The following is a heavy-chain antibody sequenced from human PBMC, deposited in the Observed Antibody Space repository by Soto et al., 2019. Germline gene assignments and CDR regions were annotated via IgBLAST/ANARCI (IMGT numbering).Heavy chain of an antibody. CDR3: ARVRIKLWYYYYGMDV. CDR1: GFTFSSYW. CDR2: INSDGSST. J-gene: IGHJ6*02. V-gene: IGHV3-74*01. D-gene: IGHD5-18*01. Sequence: PGGSLRLSCAASGFTFSSYWMHWVRQAPGKGLVWVSRINSDGSSTSYADSVKGRFTISRDNAKNTLYLQMNSLRAEDTAVYYCARVRIKLWYYYYGMDVWGQGTTVTVSS.